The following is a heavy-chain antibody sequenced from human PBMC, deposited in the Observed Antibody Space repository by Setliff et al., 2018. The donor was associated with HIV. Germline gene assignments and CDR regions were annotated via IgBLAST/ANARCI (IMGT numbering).Heavy chain of an antibody. Sequence: GSLRLFCAASGFTFSNAWMNWVRQAPGKGLEWVGRMKSKTDGGTTDYAAPVKGRFTISRDDSKNTRYLQMNSLKTEDTAVYYCTTDLGGSYHGWNYWGQGTLVTVSS. CDR1: GFTFSNAW. D-gene: IGHD1-26*01. J-gene: IGHJ4*02. V-gene: IGHV3-15*07. CDR2: MKSKTDGGTT. CDR3: TTDLGGSYHGWNY.